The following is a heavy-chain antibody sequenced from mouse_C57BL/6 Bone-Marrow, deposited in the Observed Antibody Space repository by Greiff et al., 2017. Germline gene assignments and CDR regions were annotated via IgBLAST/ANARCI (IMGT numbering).Heavy chain of an antibody. CDR2: ISSGGDYI. CDR1: GFTFSSYA. CDR3: TRAPNWYFDV. Sequence: EVMLVESGEGLVKPGGSLKLSCAASGFTFSSYAMSWVRQTPEKRLEWVAYISSGGDYIYYADTVKGRFTISRDTARNTLYLQMSSLKSEDTAMYYCTRAPNWYFDVWGTGTTVTVSS. V-gene: IGHV5-9-1*02. J-gene: IGHJ1*03.